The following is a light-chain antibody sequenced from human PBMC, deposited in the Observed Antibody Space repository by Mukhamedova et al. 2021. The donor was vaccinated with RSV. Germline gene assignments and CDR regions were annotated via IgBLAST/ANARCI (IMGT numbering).Light chain of an antibody. J-gene: IGKJ5*01. CDR3: QQYNSYPIT. CDR1: QSISSW. Sequence: SQSISSWLAWYQQKPGKAPKLLIYKASSLESGVPSRFSGSGSGTEFTLTISSLQPDDFATYYCQQYNSYPITFGQGTRLEIK. CDR2: KAS. V-gene: IGKV1-5*03.